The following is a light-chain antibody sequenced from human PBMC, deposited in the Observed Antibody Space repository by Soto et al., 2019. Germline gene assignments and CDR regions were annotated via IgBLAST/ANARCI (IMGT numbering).Light chain of an antibody. Sequence: EIVLMQSPGTLSLSPGERATLSCRASQTLRRTYIAWYQQQPGQAPRVLIYGASNRATGVPARFSGSGSGPDFTLTISSLEPEDFAFYFCQQRSNWPSTFGGGTKVELK. V-gene: IGKV3-11*01. CDR1: QTLRRTY. CDR3: QQRSNWPST. J-gene: IGKJ4*01. CDR2: GAS.